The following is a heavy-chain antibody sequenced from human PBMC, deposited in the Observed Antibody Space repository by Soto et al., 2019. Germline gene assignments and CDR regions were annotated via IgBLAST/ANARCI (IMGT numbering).Heavy chain of an antibody. J-gene: IGHJ4*02. D-gene: IGHD3-9*01. V-gene: IGHV3-33*01. CDR1: RFSFSSFG. CDR3: AGGSPFKDYDPLTGYHRFDY. Sequence: QVQLVESGGGVVQPGRSLRLSCATSRFSFSSFGMHWVRQAPGKGLEWVALIWYDGSNAYYADSVKGRFTISRVNSKNTLYLQMVNVRAEGTAVDDCAGGSPFKDYDPLTGYHRFDYWGQGTVVTVSS. CDR2: IWYDGSNA.